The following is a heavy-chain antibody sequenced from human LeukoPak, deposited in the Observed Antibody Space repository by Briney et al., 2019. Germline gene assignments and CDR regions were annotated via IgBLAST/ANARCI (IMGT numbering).Heavy chain of an antibody. V-gene: IGHV3-15*01. CDR1: GFTFSNAY. J-gene: IGHJ4*02. D-gene: IGHD2-2*01. Sequence: GGSLRLSCAASGFTFSNAYMNWVRQARGKGLEWVGRIKSKTDGGTTDYAAPVKGRFTISRDASNNTMYLQMNSLTTEDTAVYYCTTASKPAASDYWGQGTLVTVSS. CDR2: IKSKTDGGTT. CDR3: TTASKPAASDY.